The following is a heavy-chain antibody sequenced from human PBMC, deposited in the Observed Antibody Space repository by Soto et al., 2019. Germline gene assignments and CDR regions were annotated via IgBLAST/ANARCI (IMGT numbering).Heavy chain of an antibody. V-gene: IGHV3-30-3*01. J-gene: IGHJ3*01. CDR1: VCRFSNYT. Sequence: MGXRLSGSSGVCRFSNYTIRWLRQAPGKGLAWVAVISYDGSSQLYADSVKGRLNISRDSSKNTLYIKMKSLRGEDTHVYYCPRADRSHQGAQQDRWGPGT. CDR2: ISYDGSSQ. CDR3: PRADRSHQGAQQDR. D-gene: IGHD2-15*01.